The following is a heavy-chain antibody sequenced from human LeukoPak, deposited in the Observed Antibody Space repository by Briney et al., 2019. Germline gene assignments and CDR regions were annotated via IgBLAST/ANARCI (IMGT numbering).Heavy chain of an antibody. D-gene: IGHD4/OR15-4a*01. CDR2: IYSGGST. V-gene: IGHV3-53*01. J-gene: IGHJ4*02. Sequence: GGSLRLSCAASGFTVSSNYMSWVRQAPGKGLEWVSVIYSGGSTYYADSVKGRFTISRDNSKNTLYLQMNSLRAEDTAVYYCARGRDYGPNYYFDYWGQGTLVTVSS. CDR3: ARGRDYGPNYYFDY. CDR1: GFTVSSNY.